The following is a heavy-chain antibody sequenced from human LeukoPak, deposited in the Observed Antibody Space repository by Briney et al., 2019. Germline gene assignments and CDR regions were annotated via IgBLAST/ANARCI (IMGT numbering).Heavy chain of an antibody. D-gene: IGHD2-15*01. V-gene: IGHV4-34*01. CDR1: GGSFSGYY. CDR3: ARQVVVTPRYFDL. J-gene: IGHJ2*01. CDR2: INHSGST. Sequence: TSETLSLTCAVYGGSFSGYYWSWIRQPPGKGLEWIGEINHSGSTNYNPSLKSRVTISVDTSKNQFSLKLSSVTAADTAVYYCARQVVVTPRYFDLWGRGTLVTVSS.